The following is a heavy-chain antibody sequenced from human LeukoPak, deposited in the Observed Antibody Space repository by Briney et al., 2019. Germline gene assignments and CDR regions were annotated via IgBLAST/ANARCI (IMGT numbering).Heavy chain of an antibody. Sequence: SETLSLTCTVSGGSISSYYWSWIRQPPGKGLEWIGYIYYSGSTNYNPSLKSRVTISVDTSKNQFSLKLSSVTAADTAVYYCARARILWFGELPRYYFDYWGQGTLVTVSS. V-gene: IGHV4-59*01. CDR2: IYYSGST. D-gene: IGHD3-10*01. CDR3: ARARILWFGELPRYYFDY. CDR1: GGSISSYY. J-gene: IGHJ4*02.